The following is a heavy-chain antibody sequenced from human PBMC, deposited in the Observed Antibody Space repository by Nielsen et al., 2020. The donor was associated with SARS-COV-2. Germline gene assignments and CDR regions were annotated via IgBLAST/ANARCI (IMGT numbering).Heavy chain of an antibody. V-gene: IGHV3-21*04. CDR2: ITSSSSNI. Sequence: GGSLRLSCAASGFSFSRYSMVWVRQAPGKGLEWVSSITSSSSNIHYADSVKGRFTISRDNAKNSLYLQMNSLRAEDTAVYHCAKGVSPGRYPADCWGQGTLVTVSS. D-gene: IGHD3-16*02. CDR1: GFSFSRYS. J-gene: IGHJ4*02. CDR3: AKGVSPGRYPADC.